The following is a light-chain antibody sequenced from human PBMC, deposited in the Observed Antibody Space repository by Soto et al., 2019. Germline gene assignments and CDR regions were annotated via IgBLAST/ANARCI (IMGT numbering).Light chain of an antibody. CDR1: QSVRSN. J-gene: IGKJ1*01. CDR3: QHYSNRTPGT. CDR2: GES. V-gene: IGKV3-15*01. Sequence: EILLTQSPATLSVSPGERATLSCRASQSVRSNLAWYQYKPSQAHRLIIHGESARATGIPVRFRGSGSGTEFTLTITSLHSQDFAVYSYQHYSNRTPGTFGQGTKVDI.